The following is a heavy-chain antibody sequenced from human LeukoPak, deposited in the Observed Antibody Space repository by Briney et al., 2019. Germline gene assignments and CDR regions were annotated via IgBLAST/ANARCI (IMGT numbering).Heavy chain of an antibody. CDR3: ARDGYNSYAFDI. Sequence: GGSLRLSCAASGFTFSSYSMNWVRQAPGKGLEWVSVIYSGGSTYYADSVKGRFTISRDNSKNTLYLQMNSLRAEDTAVYYCARDGYNSYAFDIWGQGTMVTVSS. V-gene: IGHV3-53*01. CDR1: GFTFSSYS. D-gene: IGHD5-24*01. J-gene: IGHJ3*02. CDR2: IYSGGST.